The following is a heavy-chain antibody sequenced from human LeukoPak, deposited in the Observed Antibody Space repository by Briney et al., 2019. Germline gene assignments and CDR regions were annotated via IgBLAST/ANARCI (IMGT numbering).Heavy chain of an antibody. V-gene: IGHV3-30*02. CDR3: AADTAYAFDS. Sequence: GGSLRLSCAASGFAFTIYGMYWVRQAPGQGLEWVAFIRYDGTSQYYADSVKGRFTISRDNSKNTLYLQMNSLRAEDTAVYYCAADTAYAFDSWGQGTLVTVFS. D-gene: IGHD3-16*01. J-gene: IGHJ4*02. CDR2: IRYDGTSQ. CDR1: GFAFTIYG.